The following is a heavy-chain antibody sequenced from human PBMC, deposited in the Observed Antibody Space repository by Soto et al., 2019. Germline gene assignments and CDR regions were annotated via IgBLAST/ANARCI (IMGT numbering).Heavy chain of an antibody. D-gene: IGHD4-17*01. CDR1: RYSISSGYY. Sequence: SVTLSLTGAVCRYSISSGYYWGCIRQPPGKGLEWIGSIYHSGSTYYNPSLKSRVTISVDTSKNQFSLKLGSVTAADTAVYYCARSGPTTAAVVRFDPWGKRPLVTVSS. J-gene: IGHJ5*02. CDR3: ARSGPTTAAVVRFDP. V-gene: IGHV4-38-2*01. CDR2: IYHSGST.